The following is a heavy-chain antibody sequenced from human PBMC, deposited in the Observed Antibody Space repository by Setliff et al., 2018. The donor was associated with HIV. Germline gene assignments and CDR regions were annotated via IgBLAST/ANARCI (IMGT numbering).Heavy chain of an antibody. CDR2: IYTSGST. V-gene: IGHV4-61*09. D-gene: IGHD2-8*01. CDR3: ARLRGSAYAKARFFDY. J-gene: IGHJ4*02. CDR1: GGSISSGSYY. Sequence: NPSETLSLTCTVSGGSISSGSYYWSWIRQHAGKGLEWIGHIYTSGSTNYNPSLKSPVTISVDTFKNQFSLKLSSVTAADTAVYYCARLRGSAYAKARFFDYWGQGTLVTVTS.